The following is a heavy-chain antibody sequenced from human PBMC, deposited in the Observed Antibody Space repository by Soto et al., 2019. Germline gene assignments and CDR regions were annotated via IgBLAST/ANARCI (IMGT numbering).Heavy chain of an antibody. CDR3: ASSDAGYSYGSTRPKNYYYGLDV. V-gene: IGHV1-69*13. D-gene: IGHD5-18*01. J-gene: IGHJ6*02. Sequence: GASVKVSCKASGGIFSSYAISWVRQAPGQGREWMGGIIPIFGTANYAQKFQGRVTITADVSTSTAYMEQSSLRSEDTAVYYCASSDAGYSYGSTRPKNYYYGLDVWGQGTTVTVSS. CDR2: IIPIFGTA. CDR1: GGIFSSYA.